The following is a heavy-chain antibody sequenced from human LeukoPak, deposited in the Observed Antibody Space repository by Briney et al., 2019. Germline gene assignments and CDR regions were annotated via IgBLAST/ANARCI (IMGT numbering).Heavy chain of an antibody. D-gene: IGHD2-2*02. CDR1: GYTFTSYG. CDR3: AAAGGGYQLLYISGGLGDPNDYYYMDV. J-gene: IGHJ6*03. V-gene: IGHV1-18*01. CDR2: ISAYNGNT. Sequence: ASVKVSRKASGYTFTSYGISWVRQAPGQGLEWMGWISAYNGNTNYAQKLQGRVTMTTDTSTSTAYMELRSLRSEDTAVYYCAAAGGGYQLLYISGGLGDPNDYYYMDVWGKGTTVTVSS.